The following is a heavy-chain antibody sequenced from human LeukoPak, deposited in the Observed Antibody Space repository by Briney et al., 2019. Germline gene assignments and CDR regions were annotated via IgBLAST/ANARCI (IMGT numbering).Heavy chain of an antibody. CDR2: IIAGNGNT. D-gene: IGHD3-22*01. CDR1: GYTFTSYT. Sequence: ASVKVSCKASGYTFTSYTIHWVRQAPGQRLEWMGWIIAGNGNTKYSQEFQGRVTMTEDTSTDTAYMELSSLRSEDTAVYYCATVNVDYYDSSGYSTWGQGTLVTVSS. CDR3: ATVNVDYYDSSGYST. J-gene: IGHJ4*02. V-gene: IGHV1-3*03.